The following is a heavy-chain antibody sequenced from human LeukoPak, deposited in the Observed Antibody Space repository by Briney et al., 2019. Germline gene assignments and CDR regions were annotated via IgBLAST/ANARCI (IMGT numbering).Heavy chain of an antibody. CDR3: AKGQSRDDFWSGYLPHFDY. J-gene: IGHJ4*02. CDR2: ISGRGDDT. V-gene: IGHV3-23*01. D-gene: IGHD3-3*01. CDR1: GFTFNSYA. Sequence: GGSLRLSCAASGFTFNSYAMTWVRQAPGKGLEWVSSISGRGDDTYSADSVKGRFTISRDNSKNTLYLQMNSLRAEDTAVYHCAKGQSRDDFWSGYLPHFDYWGQGTLVTVFS.